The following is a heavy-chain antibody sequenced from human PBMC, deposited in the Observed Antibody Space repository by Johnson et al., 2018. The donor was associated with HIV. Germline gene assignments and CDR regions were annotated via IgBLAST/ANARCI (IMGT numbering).Heavy chain of an antibody. Sequence: VQLVESGGGVVQPGRSLRLSCAASGFTFSSYGMHWVRQAPGKGLEWVAVISYDGSNEYYADSVKGRFTISRDNSKNTLYLQMNSLRAEDTAVYYCASAWGELDDAFDIWGQGTMVTVSS. D-gene: IGHD1-26*01. CDR3: ASAWGELDDAFDI. J-gene: IGHJ3*02. CDR1: GFTFSSYG. CDR2: ISYDGSNE. V-gene: IGHV3-30*03.